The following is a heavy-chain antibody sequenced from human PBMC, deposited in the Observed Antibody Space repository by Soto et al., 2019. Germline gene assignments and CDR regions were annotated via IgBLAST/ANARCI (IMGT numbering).Heavy chain of an antibody. J-gene: IGHJ4*02. CDR1: GYTFTSYA. CDR3: ARRSYYYDSSGYYPFDY. CDR2: INAGNGST. Sequence: ASVKVSCKASGYTFTSYAMHWVRQAPGQRLEWMGWINAGNGSTKYSQKFQDRVTITRDTSASTAYMELSSLRSEDTAVYYCARRSYYYDSSGYYPFDYWGQGTLVTVSS. D-gene: IGHD3-22*01. V-gene: IGHV1-3*01.